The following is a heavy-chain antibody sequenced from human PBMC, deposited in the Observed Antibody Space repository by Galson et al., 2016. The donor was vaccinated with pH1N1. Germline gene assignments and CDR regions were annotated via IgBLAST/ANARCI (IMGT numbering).Heavy chain of an antibody. J-gene: IGHJ4*02. D-gene: IGHD6-19*01. CDR1: GFAFSSYE. V-gene: IGHV3-48*03. CDR2: ISRSGSTI. Sequence: SLRLSCAAPGFAFSSYEMNWVRQAPGKGLEWVSHISRSGSTIHYADSVKGRFTVSRDNAKNSLYLQMNSLRAEDTAVYYCARPAEQQWLVILPFGYWGQGILVTVSS. CDR3: ARPAEQQWLVILPFGY.